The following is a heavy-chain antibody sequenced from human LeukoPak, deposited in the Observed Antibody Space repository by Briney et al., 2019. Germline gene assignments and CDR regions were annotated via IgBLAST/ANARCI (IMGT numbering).Heavy chain of an antibody. CDR1: GFTFSSYS. V-gene: IGHV3-21*01. D-gene: IGHD5-12*01. CDR3: ARDYEIY. Sequence: GGSLRLSCAASGFTFSSYSMNWVPQAPGKGLEWVSSISSSSSYIYYGDSVKGRFTISRDNAKDSLYLQMNSLRAEDTAVYYCARDYEIYWGQGTLVTVSS. CDR2: ISSSSSYI. J-gene: IGHJ4*02.